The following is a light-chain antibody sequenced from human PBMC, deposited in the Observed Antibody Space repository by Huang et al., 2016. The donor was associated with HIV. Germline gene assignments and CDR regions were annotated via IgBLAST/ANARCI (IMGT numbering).Light chain of an antibody. CDR2: CAS. CDR1: QSVLYSSNNKNH. CDR3: QQYYSTPIT. Sequence: DIVMTQSPDSLAVSLGERATINCKSSQSVLYSSNNKNHLAWYQQKPGQPPKLLSYCASTRESGVPDRFSGSGSGTDFTLTISSLQAEDVAVYYCQQYYSTPITFGQGTRLEIK. V-gene: IGKV4-1*01. J-gene: IGKJ5*01.